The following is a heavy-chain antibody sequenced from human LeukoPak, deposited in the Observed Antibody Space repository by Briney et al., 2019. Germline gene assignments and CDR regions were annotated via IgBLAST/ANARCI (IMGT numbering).Heavy chain of an antibody. CDR1: GFTFSSYS. J-gene: IGHJ3*02. CDR2: ISSSSSYI. V-gene: IGHV3-21*04. Sequence: GGSLRLSCAASGFTFSSYSMNWVRQAPGKGLEWVSSISSSSSYIYYADSVKGRFTISRDNAKNSLYLQMNSLRAEDTAGDYCARAADIVVVPAARHAFDIWGQGTMVTVSS. D-gene: IGHD2-2*01. CDR3: ARAADIVVVPAARHAFDI.